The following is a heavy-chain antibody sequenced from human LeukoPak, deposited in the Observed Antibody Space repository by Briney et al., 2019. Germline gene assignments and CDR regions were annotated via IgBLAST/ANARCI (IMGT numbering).Heavy chain of an antibody. CDR2: IYPGDSDT. V-gene: IGHV5-51*01. CDR1: GYSFTSYW. D-gene: IGHD3-22*01. Sequence: GESLKISCKGSGYSFTSYWIGWVRQMPGKGLEWMGIIYPGDSDTRYSPSFQGQVTISADKSISTAYLQWSSLKASDTAMYYCARFKDSSGYYYDPFDHWGQGTLVTVSS. CDR3: ARFKDSSGYYYDPFDH. J-gene: IGHJ4*02.